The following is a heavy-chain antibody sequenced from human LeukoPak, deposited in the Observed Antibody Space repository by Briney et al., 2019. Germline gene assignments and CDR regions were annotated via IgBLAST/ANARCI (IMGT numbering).Heavy chain of an antibody. CDR3: ARKKLVARGYFDF. Sequence: PSETLSLTCTVSGDSISNSGYYWDWIRQSPGKGLEWIGSINHSGTTCYEPSLKSRVTISVDASKNQFSLKLSSVTAADTTIYYCARKKLVARGYFDFWGRGIPVTVSS. CDR2: INHSGTT. V-gene: IGHV4-39*01. D-gene: IGHD6-13*01. J-gene: IGHJ4*02. CDR1: GDSISNSGYY.